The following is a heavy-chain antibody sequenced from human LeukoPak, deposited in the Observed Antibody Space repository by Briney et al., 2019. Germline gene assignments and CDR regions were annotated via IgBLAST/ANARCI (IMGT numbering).Heavy chain of an antibody. CDR1: GFTFTNYN. CDR3: ARGLITGAARTYYYYGMDV. CDR2: ITSSRCYR. J-gene: IGHJ6*02. Sequence: PGGSLRLSCAASGFTFTNYNMNWVRQAPGKGLEWVSSITSSRCYRYYRDPVKGRFTISRDNSNNTLYLQMGSLRGEDMAVYYCARGLITGAARTYYYYGMDVWGQGTTVTVSS. D-gene: IGHD6-6*01. V-gene: IGHV3-21*01.